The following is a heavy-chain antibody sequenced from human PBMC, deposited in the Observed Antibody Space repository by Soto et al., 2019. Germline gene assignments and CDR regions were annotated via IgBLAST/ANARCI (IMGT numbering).Heavy chain of an antibody. V-gene: IGHV4-39*01. CDR1: GGSISSSSYY. CDR2: IYYSGST. J-gene: IGHJ6*03. D-gene: IGHD3-10*01. CDR3: ARTDVLLWFGDSRDYYMDV. Sequence: QLQLQESGPGLVKPSETLSLTCTVSGGSISSSSYYWGWIRQPPGKGLEWIGSIYYSGSTYYNPSLKSRVTISVDTSKNQFSLKLSSVTAADTAVYYCARTDVLLWFGDSRDYYMDVWGKGTTVTVSS.